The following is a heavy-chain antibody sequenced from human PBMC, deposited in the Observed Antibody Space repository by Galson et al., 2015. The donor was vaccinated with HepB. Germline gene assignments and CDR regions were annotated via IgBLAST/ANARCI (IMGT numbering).Heavy chain of an antibody. CDR1: GFTFSNHA. V-gene: IGHV3-23*01. Sequence: SLRLSCAASGFTFSNHAMSWVRQAPGKGLEWVSAISGSGGSTYYADSVKGRFTISRDNSKNTLYLQMNSLRAEDTAVYYCAKERGDYGGKGYYYGMDVWGQGTTVTVSS. CDR3: AKERGDYGGKGYYYGMDV. D-gene: IGHD4-23*01. CDR2: ISGSGGST. J-gene: IGHJ6*02.